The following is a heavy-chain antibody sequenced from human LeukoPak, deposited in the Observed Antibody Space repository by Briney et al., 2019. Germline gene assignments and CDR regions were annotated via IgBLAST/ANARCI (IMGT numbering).Heavy chain of an antibody. CDR3: ARAIRDDYGDYYFDY. CDR1: GGSISSSSYY. Sequence: SETLSLTCTVSGGSISSSSYYWGWIRQPPRKGLEWIGEINHSGSTNYNPSLKSRVTISVDTSKNQFSLKLSSVTAADTAVYYCARAIRDDYGDYYFDYWGQGTLVTVSS. V-gene: IGHV4-39*07. D-gene: IGHD4-17*01. J-gene: IGHJ4*02. CDR2: INHSGST.